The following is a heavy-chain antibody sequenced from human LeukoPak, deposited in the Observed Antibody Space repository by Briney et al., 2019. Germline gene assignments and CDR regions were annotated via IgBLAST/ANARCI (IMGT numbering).Heavy chain of an antibody. V-gene: IGHV4-39*07. CDR1: GGSISSDNCY. D-gene: IGHD3-22*01. CDR3: AREMNYYDTSGFYSFWFDP. Sequence: SETLSLTCTVSGGSISSDNCYWGWIRQPPGKGLEWIGNIYYNGGTYYNPSLKSRVTISVDTSKNQFSLKLSSATAADTAVYYCAREMNYYDTSGFYSFWFDPWGQGTLVTVSS. CDR2: IYYNGGT. J-gene: IGHJ5*02.